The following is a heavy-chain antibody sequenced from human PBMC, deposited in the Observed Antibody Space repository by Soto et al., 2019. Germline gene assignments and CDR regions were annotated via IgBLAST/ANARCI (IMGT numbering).Heavy chain of an antibody. CDR3: AREDAARIERWFDA. J-gene: IGHJ5*02. D-gene: IGHD6-6*01. Sequence: PSETLSLTSAVSGGSIISASYSWNWIRQSPGRGLEWSGHIYSSGSTYYNPSLKSRVSISVDTSNNQFSLKLTSVTAADTAVYFCAREDAARIERWFDAWGQGILVTVSS. V-gene: IGHV4-31*11. CDR2: IYSSGST. CDR1: GGSIISASYS.